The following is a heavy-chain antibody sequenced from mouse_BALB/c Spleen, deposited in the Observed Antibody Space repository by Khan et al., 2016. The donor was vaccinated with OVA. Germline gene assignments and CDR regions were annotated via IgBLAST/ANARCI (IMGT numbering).Heavy chain of an antibody. CDR1: EYTFTNYG. Sequence: QIQLVQSGPELKKPGETVKISCKASEYTFTNYGMDWVKQAPGKGLKWMGWINTYTGEPTYPDDFKGRFAFSLETSASTAYLQINNLKNEDTATXFCARTEYYRSFAYWGQGTLVTVSA. J-gene: IGHJ3*01. CDR2: INTYTGEP. CDR3: ARTEYYRSFAY. D-gene: IGHD2-14*01. V-gene: IGHV9-3-1*01.